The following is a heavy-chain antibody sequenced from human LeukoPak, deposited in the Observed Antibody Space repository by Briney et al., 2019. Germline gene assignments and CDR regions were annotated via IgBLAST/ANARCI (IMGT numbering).Heavy chain of an antibody. CDR1: GGSFSGYY. J-gene: IGHJ5*02. V-gene: IGHV4-34*01. CDR3: ARGLLGYCSSTSCYGVNWFDP. CDR2: INHSGST. D-gene: IGHD2-2*01. Sequence: PSETLSPTCAVYGGSFSGYYWTWIRQPPGKGLEWIGEINHSGSTNYNPSLKSRVTISVDTSKNQFSLKLSSVTAADTAVYYCARGLLGYCSSTSCYGVNWFDPWGQGTLVTVSS.